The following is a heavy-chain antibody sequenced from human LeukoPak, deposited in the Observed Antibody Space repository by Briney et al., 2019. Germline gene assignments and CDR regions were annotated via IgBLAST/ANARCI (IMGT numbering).Heavy chain of an antibody. CDR1: GGAISSSSYY. V-gene: IGHV4-39*01. CDR3: ARHLGSSSSWYSSWFDP. CDR2: IYYSGIT. Sequence: SETLSLTCTVSGGAISSSSYYWDWIRQPPGQGLEWIGSIYYSGITYYNASLKSRVTMSIDTAKNHFSLKLSSVTAADTAVYFCARHLGSSSSWYSSWFDPWGQGTVVSVPS. D-gene: IGHD6-13*01. J-gene: IGHJ5*02.